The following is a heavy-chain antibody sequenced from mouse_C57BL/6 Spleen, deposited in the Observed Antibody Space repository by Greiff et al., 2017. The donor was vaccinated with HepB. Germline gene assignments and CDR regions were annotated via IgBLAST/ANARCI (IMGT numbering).Heavy chain of an antibody. J-gene: IGHJ4*01. D-gene: IGHD2-4*01. CDR3: ARDLPYDYDVYYAMDY. CDR1: GFTFSSYA. CDR2: ISDGGSYT. V-gene: IGHV5-4*01. Sequence: EVKVVESGGGLVKPGGSLKLSCAASGFTFSSYAMSWVRQTPEKRLEWVATISDGGSYTYYPDNVKGRFTISRDNAKNNLYLQMSHLKSEDTAMYYCARDLPYDYDVYYAMDYWGQGTSVTVSS.